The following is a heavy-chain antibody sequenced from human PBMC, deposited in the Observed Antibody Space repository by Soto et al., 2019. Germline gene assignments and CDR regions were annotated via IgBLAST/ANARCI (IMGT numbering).Heavy chain of an antibody. D-gene: IGHD6-19*01. Sequence: SETLSLTCTVSGGSISSYYWSWIRQPPGKGLEWIGYIYYSGSTNYNPSLKSRVTISVDTSKNQFSLKLSSVTAADTAVYYCATGTSRRDSSRGLDVWGQGTTVTVSS. J-gene: IGHJ6*02. V-gene: IGHV4-59*01. CDR2: IYYSGST. CDR3: ATGTSRRDSSRGLDV. CDR1: GGSISSYY.